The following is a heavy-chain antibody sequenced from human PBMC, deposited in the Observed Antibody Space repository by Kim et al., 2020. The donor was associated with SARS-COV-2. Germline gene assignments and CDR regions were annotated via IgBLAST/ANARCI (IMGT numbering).Heavy chain of an antibody. J-gene: IGHJ6*03. Sequence: PSLKSRVTISVDPSENQFSLKLSSVTAADTAVYYCARVGGKPSIVAFMDVWGKGTTVTVSS. CDR3: ARVGGKPSIVAFMDV. D-gene: IGHD2-15*01. V-gene: IGHV4-34*01.